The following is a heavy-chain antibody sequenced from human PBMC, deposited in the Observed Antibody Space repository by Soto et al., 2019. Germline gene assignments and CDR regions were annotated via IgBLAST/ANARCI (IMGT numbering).Heavy chain of an antibody. CDR3: ARGPYGDFLWAFDI. J-gene: IGHJ3*02. V-gene: IGHV1-69*02. Sequence: QVQLVQSGAEVKKPGSSVKVSCKASGGTFSSYTISWVRQAPGQGLEWMGRIIPILGIANYAQKFQGRVTITADKSTSTADMELSSLRSEATAVYYCARGPYGDFLWAFDIWGQGTMVTVSS. CDR2: IIPILGIA. D-gene: IGHD4-17*01. CDR1: GGTFSSYT.